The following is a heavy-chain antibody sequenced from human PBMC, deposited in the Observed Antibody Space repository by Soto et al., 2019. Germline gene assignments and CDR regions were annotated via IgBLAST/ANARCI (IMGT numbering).Heavy chain of an antibody. CDR1: GFTFSSQP. CDR2: IAESGGGA. J-gene: IGHJ5*02. V-gene: IGHV3-23*01. D-gene: IGHD2-15*01. CDR3: ARDPHGYCSGGSCYSFWFDP. Sequence: GGSLRLSCAASGFTFSSQPMSWVRQAPGKGLEWVAAIAESGGGAAYVGSVEGRFTISRDNVKNMLYLQMNSLRVEDTAVYYCARDPHGYCSGGSCYSFWFDPWGQGTLVTVSS.